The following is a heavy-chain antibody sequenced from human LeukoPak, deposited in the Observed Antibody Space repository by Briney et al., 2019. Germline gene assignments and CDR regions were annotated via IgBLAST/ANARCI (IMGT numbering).Heavy chain of an antibody. J-gene: IGHJ4*02. D-gene: IGHD3-22*01. CDR2: VYSGVST. Sequence: GGSLRLSCAASGFTVSGNYISWLRQAPGKGLEWVSVVYSGVSTYYADSVKGRFTISRDNSKNTLYLQMNSLRAEDTAVYYCASTRSSYDSSVYFDYWGQGTLVTVSS. CDR1: GFTVSGNY. V-gene: IGHV3-53*05. CDR3: ASTRSSYDSSVYFDY.